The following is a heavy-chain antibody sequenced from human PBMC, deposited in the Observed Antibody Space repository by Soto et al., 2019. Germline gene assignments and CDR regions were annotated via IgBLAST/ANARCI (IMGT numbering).Heavy chain of an antibody. J-gene: IGHJ4*02. V-gene: IGHV3-23*01. Sequence: LRLSCAASGFTFSSYAMSWVRQAPGKGLEWVSAISGSGGSTYYADSVKGRFTISRDNSKNTLYLQMNSLRAEDTAVYYCAKDRRSWLHRNYYFDYWGQGTLVTVSS. D-gene: IGHD6-19*01. CDR1: GFTFSSYA. CDR3: AKDRRSWLHRNYYFDY. CDR2: ISGSGGST.